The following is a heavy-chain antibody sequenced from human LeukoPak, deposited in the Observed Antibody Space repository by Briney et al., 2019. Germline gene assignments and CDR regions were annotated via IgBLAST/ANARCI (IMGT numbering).Heavy chain of an antibody. D-gene: IGHD2-15*01. Sequence: GGSLRLSCAASGFTFDDYAMHWVRQAPGKGLEWVSLISWDGGGTYYADSVKGRLTISRDNSKNSLYLQMNSLRAEDTALSYCAKGGRGSYCSGGSCYSDYYYYYMDVWGKGTTVTVSS. V-gene: IGHV3-43D*03. CDR3: AKGGRGSYCSGGSCYSDYYYYYMDV. CDR1: GFTFDDYA. CDR2: ISWDGGGT. J-gene: IGHJ6*03.